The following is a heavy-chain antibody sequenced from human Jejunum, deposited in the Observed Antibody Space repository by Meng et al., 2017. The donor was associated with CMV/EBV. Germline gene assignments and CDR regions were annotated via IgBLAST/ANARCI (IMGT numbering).Heavy chain of an antibody. CDR1: GGSISSGDYY. CDR2: IYYSGSI. Sequence: GSGGSISSGDYYWSWIRQHPGKGLEWIGHIYYSGSIYHNPSLKSRATISLDTSNNQFSLKLSSVTAADTAVYYCARDSSGYFSHIQHWGQGTLVTVSS. J-gene: IGHJ1*01. D-gene: IGHD3-22*01. V-gene: IGHV4-30-4*01. CDR3: ARDSSGYFSHIQH.